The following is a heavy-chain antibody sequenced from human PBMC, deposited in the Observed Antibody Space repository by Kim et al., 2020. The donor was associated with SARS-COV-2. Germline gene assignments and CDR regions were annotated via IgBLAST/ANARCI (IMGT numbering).Heavy chain of an antibody. CDR3: ARQEYYDILTAIWTGGYYYGMDV. CDR2: INSDGSST. J-gene: IGHJ6*02. D-gene: IGHD3-9*01. CDR1: GFTFSSYW. Sequence: GGSLRLSCAASGFTFSSYWMHWVRQAPGKGLVWVSRINSDGSSTSYADSVKGRFTISRDNAKNTLYLQMNSLRAEDTAVYYCARQEYYDILTAIWTGGYYYGMDVWGQGTTVTVSS. V-gene: IGHV3-74*01.